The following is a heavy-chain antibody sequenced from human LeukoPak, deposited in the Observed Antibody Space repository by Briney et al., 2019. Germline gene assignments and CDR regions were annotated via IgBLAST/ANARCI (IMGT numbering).Heavy chain of an antibody. V-gene: IGHV7-4-1*02. CDR3: ARVPTPKGIAVAGTLWGDY. CDR1: GYTFTSYA. J-gene: IGHJ4*02. Sequence: ASVKVSCKASGYTFTSYAMNWVRQAPGQGLEWMGWINTNTGNPTYAQGFTGRFVFSLDTSVSTAYLQISSLKAEDTAVYYCARVPTPKGIAVAGTLWGDYWGQGTLVTVSS. CDR2: INTNTGNP. D-gene: IGHD6-19*01.